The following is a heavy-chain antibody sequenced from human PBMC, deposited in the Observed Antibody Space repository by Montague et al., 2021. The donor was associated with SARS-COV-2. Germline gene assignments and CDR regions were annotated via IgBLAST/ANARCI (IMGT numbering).Heavy chain of an antibody. V-gene: IGHV4-39*01. CDR1: GGSISSSTYY. J-gene: IGHJ4*02. CDR3: ARHGWGWLRLLRPFDY. Sequence: SETLSLTCTVSGGSISSSTYYWGWIRQPPGKGLEWIGSIYYSGSTYYNPSLKSRVTISVDTSKNQFSLKLSSVTAADTAVYYCARHGWGWLRLLRPFDYRGQGTLV. D-gene: IGHD5-12*01. CDR2: IYYSGST.